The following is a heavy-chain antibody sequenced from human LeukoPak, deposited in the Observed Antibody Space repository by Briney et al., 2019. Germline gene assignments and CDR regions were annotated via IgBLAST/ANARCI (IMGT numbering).Heavy chain of an antibody. CDR1: GFTFSSYA. V-gene: IGHV3-23*01. Sequence: GGSLRLSCAASGFTFSSYAMSWVRQAPGKGLEWVSAISGSGGSTYYADSVKGRFTISRDKSKNTLYLQMDSLRAEDTAVYYCARGGYDFWSGYRIDYWGQGTLVTVSS. J-gene: IGHJ4*02. CDR2: ISGSGGST. CDR3: ARGGYDFWSGYRIDY. D-gene: IGHD3-3*01.